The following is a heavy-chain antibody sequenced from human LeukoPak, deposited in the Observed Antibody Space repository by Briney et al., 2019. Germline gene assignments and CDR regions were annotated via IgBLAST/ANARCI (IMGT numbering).Heavy chain of an antibody. V-gene: IGHV4-38-2*02. D-gene: IGHD2-2*01. J-gene: IGHJ6*04. CDR2: IYHSGST. Sequence: SETLSLTCTVSGYSISSGYYWGWIRQPPGKGLEWIGSIYHSGSTYYNPSLKSRVTISVDTSKNQFSLKLSSVTAADTAVYYCARHVVVPAAPRGISGMDVWGKGTTVTVSS. CDR1: GYSISSGYY. CDR3: ARHVVVPAAPRGISGMDV.